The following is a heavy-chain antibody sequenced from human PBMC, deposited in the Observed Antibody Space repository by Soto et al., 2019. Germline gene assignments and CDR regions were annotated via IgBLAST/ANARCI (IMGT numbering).Heavy chain of an antibody. D-gene: IGHD6-13*01. CDR1: GGSISSYY. J-gene: IGHJ6*03. CDR2: IYYSGST. Sequence: SETLSLTCTVSGGSISSYYWSWIRQPPGKGLEWIGYIYYSGSTNYNPSLKSRVTISVDTSKNQFSLKLSSVTAADTAVYYCARRFPAAGIGDYYYYYMDVWGKRTTVTVSS. V-gene: IGHV4-59*08. CDR3: ARRFPAAGIGDYYYYYMDV.